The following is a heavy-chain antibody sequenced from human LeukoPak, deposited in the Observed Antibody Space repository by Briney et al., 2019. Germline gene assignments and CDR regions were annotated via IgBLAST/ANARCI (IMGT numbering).Heavy chain of an antibody. CDR3: ARDIRHYDSSGDWFDP. CDR1: GGSISSYY. CDR2: IYYSGST. J-gene: IGHJ5*02. Sequence: SETLSLTCTVSGGSISSYYWSWIRQPPGKGLEWIGYIYYSGSTNYNPSLKSRVTISVDTSKNQFSLKLSSVTAADTAVYYCARDIRHYDSSGDWFDPWGQGTLVTVSS. V-gene: IGHV4-59*01. D-gene: IGHD3-22*01.